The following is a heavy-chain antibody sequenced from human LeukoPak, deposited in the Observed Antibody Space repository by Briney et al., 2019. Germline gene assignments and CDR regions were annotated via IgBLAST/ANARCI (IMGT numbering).Heavy chain of an antibody. Sequence: PGGSLRLSCAASGFTFSSYWMSWVRQAPGKGLEWVANIKQDGSEKYYVDSVKGRFTISRDNAKDSLYLQMNSLRAEDTAVYYCARGATYYDSNWFDPWGQGTLVTVSS. CDR3: ARGATYYDSNWFDP. V-gene: IGHV3-7*01. D-gene: IGHD3-3*01. CDR2: IKQDGSEK. J-gene: IGHJ5*02. CDR1: GFTFSSYW.